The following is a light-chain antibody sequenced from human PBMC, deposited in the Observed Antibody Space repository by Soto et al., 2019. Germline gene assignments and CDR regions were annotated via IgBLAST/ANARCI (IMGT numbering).Light chain of an antibody. CDR1: QSVDIS. Sequence: VMTQSPATLSVSPGERATLSCRASQSVDISLAWYQQKPGQTPRLLIYGASTRATGIPARFSGSGSGTEFTLTISSLQSEDFAVYYCQQYNNWPRTFGQGTKVDIK. CDR2: GAS. CDR3: QQYNNWPRT. J-gene: IGKJ1*01. V-gene: IGKV3-15*01.